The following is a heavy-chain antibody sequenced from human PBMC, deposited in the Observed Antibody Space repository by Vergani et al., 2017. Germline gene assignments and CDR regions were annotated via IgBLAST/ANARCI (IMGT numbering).Heavy chain of an antibody. V-gene: IGHV3-11*04. Sequence: QVQLVESGGGLVKPGGSLRLSCAASGFTFSDYYMSWIRQAPGKGLEWVSYISSSGGSTYYADSVKGRFTISRDNSKNTLYLQMNSLRAEDTAVYYCAKVSRYCTNGVCPPYYYYGMDVWGQGTTVTVSS. CDR2: ISSSGGST. D-gene: IGHD2-8*01. J-gene: IGHJ6*02. CDR1: GFTFSDYY. CDR3: AKVSRYCTNGVCPPYYYYGMDV.